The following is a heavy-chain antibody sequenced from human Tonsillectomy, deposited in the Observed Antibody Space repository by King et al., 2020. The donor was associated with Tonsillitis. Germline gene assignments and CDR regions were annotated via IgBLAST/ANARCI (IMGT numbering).Heavy chain of an antibody. V-gene: IGHV4-38-2*01. CDR3: TRVMSVAGKFDI. D-gene: IGHD6-19*01. CDR2: IYHSGST. CDR1: GYSFSSGYY. J-gene: IGHJ3*02. Sequence: QVQLQESGPGLVKPSETLSLTCAVSGYSFSSGYYWGWIRQPPGKGLEWIGSIYHSGSTYYNPSLKSRVTISLATSKNQFSLKLNSVTAADTAVYYCTRVMSVAGKFDIWGQGTMVTVSS.